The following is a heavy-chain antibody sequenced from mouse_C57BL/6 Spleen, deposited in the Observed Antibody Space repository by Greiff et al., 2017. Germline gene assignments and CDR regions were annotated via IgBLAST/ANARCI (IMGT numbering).Heavy chain of an antibody. J-gene: IGHJ1*03. CDR1: GFTFSDYG. CDR2: ISSGSSTI. Sequence: EVQRVESGGGLVKPGGSLKLSCAASGFTFSDYGMHWVRQAPEKGLEWVAYISSGSSTIYYADTVKGRFTISRDNAKNTLFLQMTSLRSEDTAMYYCARGPFVTTVVARYFDVWGTGTTVTVSS. D-gene: IGHD1-1*01. V-gene: IGHV5-17*01. CDR3: ARGPFVTTVVARYFDV.